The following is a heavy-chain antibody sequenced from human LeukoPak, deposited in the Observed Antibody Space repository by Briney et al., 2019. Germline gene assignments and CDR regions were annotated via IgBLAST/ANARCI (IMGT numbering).Heavy chain of an antibody. CDR1: GFTFSSYS. V-gene: IGHV3-21*04. CDR3: AKTDYYDSSGYYYAHRFDY. J-gene: IGHJ4*02. Sequence: GGSLRLSCAASGFTFSSYSMNWVRQAPGKGLECVSSISSSSSSIYYADSVKGRFTISRDNSKNTLYLQMNSLRAEDTAVYYCAKTDYYDSSGYYYAHRFDYWGQGTLVTVSS. D-gene: IGHD3-22*01. CDR2: ISSSSSSI.